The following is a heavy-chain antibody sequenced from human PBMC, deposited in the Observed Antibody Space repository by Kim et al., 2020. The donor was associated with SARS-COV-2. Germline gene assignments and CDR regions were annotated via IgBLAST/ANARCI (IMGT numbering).Heavy chain of an antibody. CDR1: GGSISSGGYY. CDR3: ARAPRRIITIFGVVTHFDY. J-gene: IGHJ4*02. D-gene: IGHD3-3*01. CDR2: IYYSGST. Sequence: SETLSLTCTVSGGSISSGGYYWSWIRQHPGKGLEWIGYIYYSGSTYYNPSLKSRVTISVDTSKNQFSLKLSSVTAADTAVYYCARAPRRIITIFGVVTHFDYGSQGTLVTVSS. V-gene: IGHV4-31*03.